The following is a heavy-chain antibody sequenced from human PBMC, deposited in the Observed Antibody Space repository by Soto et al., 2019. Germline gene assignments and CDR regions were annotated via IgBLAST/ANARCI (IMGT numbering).Heavy chain of an antibody. CDR3: ARGDCTGAYCYSWPFNYGVDV. J-gene: IGHJ6*02. CDR1: GGTFSSYT. V-gene: IGHV1-69*02. Sequence: GASVKVSCKASGGTFSSYTISWVRQAPGQGLEWMGRIIPILGIANYAQKFQGRVTITADKSTSTAYMELSSLRSEDTAVYYCARGDCTGAYCYSWPFNYGVDVWGQGTTVTVSS. D-gene: IGHD2-15*01. CDR2: IIPILGIA.